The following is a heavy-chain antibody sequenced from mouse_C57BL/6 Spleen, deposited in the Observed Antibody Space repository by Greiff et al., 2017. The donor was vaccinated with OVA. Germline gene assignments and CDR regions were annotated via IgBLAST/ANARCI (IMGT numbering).Heavy chain of an antibody. J-gene: IGHJ1*03. D-gene: IGHD2-4*01. CDR3: ARYDYDPYRYSDV. CDR1: GYTFTSYW. CDR2: IHPNSGST. V-gene: IGHV1-64*01. Sequence: VQLQQSGAELVKPGASVKLSCKASGYTFTSYWMHWVKQRPGQGLEWIGMIHPNSGSTNYNEKFKSKATLTVDKSSSTAYMHLSSLYSEDTAVYNCARYDYDPYRYSDVWGTGTTVTVSS.